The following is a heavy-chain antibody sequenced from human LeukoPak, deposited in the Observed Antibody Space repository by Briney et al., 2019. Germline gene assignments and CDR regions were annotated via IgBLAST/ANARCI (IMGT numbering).Heavy chain of an antibody. V-gene: IGHV4-30-4*01. J-gene: IGHJ4*02. Sequence: PSETLSLTCTVSGGSISSGDYYWSWIRQPPGKGLEWIGYIYYSGSTYYNPSLKSRVTISVDTSKNQFSLKLSSVTAADTAVYYCARVRERGDCFDYWGQGTLVTVSS. CDR1: GGSISSGDYY. D-gene: IGHD1-26*01. CDR3: ARVRERGDCFDY. CDR2: IYYSGST.